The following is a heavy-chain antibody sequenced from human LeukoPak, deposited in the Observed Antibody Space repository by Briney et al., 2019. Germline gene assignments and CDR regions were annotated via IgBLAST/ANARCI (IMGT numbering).Heavy chain of an antibody. V-gene: IGHV3-48*03. CDR3: ARANSLGY. D-gene: IGHD2/OR15-2a*01. J-gene: IGHJ4*02. Sequence: QSGGSLRLSCAASGFTFSSYEMNWVRQAPGKGLEWVSYISSSGSTIYYADSVKGRFTISRDNAKDSLYLQMNSLRAQDTAVYYCARANSLGYWGQGTLVTVSS. CDR2: ISSSGSTI. CDR1: GFTFSSYE.